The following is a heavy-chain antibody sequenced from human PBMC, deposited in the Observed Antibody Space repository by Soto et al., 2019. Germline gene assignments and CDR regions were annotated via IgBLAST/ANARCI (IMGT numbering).Heavy chain of an antibody. D-gene: IGHD3-22*01. CDR1: GGSFSGYY. V-gene: IGHV4-34*01. CDR2: INHSGST. J-gene: IGHJ4*02. Sequence: PSETLSLTCAVYGGSFSGYYWSWIRQPPGKGLEWIGEINHSGSTNYNPSLKSRVTISVDTSKNQFSLKLSSVTAADTAVYYCAGQSGYYYYWGKGTLVTVPS. CDR3: AGQSGYYYY.